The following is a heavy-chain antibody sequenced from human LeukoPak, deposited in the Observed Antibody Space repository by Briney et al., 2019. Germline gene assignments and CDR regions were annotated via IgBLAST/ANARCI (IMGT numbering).Heavy chain of an antibody. J-gene: IGHJ5*02. CDR3: ARDREVANWFDP. D-gene: IGHD3-10*01. CDR1: GGTFSSYA. V-gene: IGHV1-69*04. Sequence: SVKVSCKASGGTFSSYAISWVRQAPGQGLEWMGRIIPILGIANYAQKFQGRVTITADKSTSTAYIELSSLRSEDTAVYYCARDREVANWFDPWGQGTLVTVSS. CDR2: IIPILGIA.